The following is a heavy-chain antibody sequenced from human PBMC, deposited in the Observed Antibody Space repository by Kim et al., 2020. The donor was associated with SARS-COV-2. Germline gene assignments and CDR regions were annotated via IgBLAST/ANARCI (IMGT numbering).Heavy chain of an antibody. V-gene: IGHV4-34*01. J-gene: IGHJ6*02. CDR3: ARVTMIVGCYYYGMDV. CDR1: GGSFSGYY. CDR2: INHSGST. D-gene: IGHD3-22*01. Sequence: SETLSLTCAVYGGSFSGYYWSWIRQPPGKGLEWIGEINHSGSTNYNPSLKSRVTISVDTSKNQFSLKLSSVTAADTAVYYCARVTMIVGCYYYGMDVWGQGTPVTVSS.